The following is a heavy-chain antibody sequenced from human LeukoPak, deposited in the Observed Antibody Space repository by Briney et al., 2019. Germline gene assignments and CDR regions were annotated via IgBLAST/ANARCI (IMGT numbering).Heavy chain of an antibody. D-gene: IGHD6-13*01. V-gene: IGHV3-30-3*01. Sequence: PGRSLRLSCAASGFTFSSYAMHWVRQAPGKGLEWVAVISYDGSNKYYADSVKGRFTISRDNSKNTLYLQMNSLRAEDTAVYYCARGLGYSSSWHHFDYWGQGTLVTVSS. CDR2: ISYDGSNK. CDR3: ARGLGYSSSWHHFDY. J-gene: IGHJ4*02. CDR1: GFTFSSYA.